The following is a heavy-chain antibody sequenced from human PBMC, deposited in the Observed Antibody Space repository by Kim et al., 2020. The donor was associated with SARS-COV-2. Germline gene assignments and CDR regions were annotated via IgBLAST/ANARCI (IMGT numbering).Heavy chain of an antibody. Sequence: GGSLRLSCAASGFTFSSYGMHWVRQAPGKGLEWVAVIWYDGSNKYYADSVKGRFTISRDNSKNTLYLQMNSLRAEDTAVYYCAKDLGYSSSWYREWSGYYYYGMDVWGQGTTVTVSS. V-gene: IGHV3-33*06. CDR1: GFTFSSYG. CDR3: AKDLGYSSSWYREWSGYYYYGMDV. J-gene: IGHJ6*02. CDR2: IWYDGSNK. D-gene: IGHD6-13*01.